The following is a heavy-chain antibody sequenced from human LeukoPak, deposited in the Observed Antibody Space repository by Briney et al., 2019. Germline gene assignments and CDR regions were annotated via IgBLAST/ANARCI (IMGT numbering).Heavy chain of an antibody. V-gene: IGHV3-48*03. CDR2: ISTTGRTT. CDR3: AGKPRDGYNDGRFDF. Sequence: GGSLRLSCAASGFSFSTYEMNWVRQAPGKGLEWVSYISTTGRTTYYADSVQGRFTMSRDNAKNSVFLQMNSLRADDAAVHYCAGKPRDGYNDGRFDFWGQGTLVTVSS. CDR1: GFSFSTYE. J-gene: IGHJ4*02. D-gene: IGHD5-24*01.